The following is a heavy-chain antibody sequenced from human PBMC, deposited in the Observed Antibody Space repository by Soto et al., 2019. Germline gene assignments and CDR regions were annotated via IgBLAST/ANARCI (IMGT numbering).Heavy chain of an antibody. CDR2: ISYDGSNK. J-gene: IGHJ6*02. D-gene: IGHD5-18*01. CDR3: ARWDTAMVNEGIYYYYGMDV. CDR1: GFTFSSYA. Sequence: GGSLSLSCAASGFTFSSYAMHWVRQAPGKGLEWVAVISYDGSNKYYADSVKGRFTISRDNSKNTLYLQMNSLRAEDTAVYYSARWDTAMVNEGIYYYYGMDVWGQGTTVTVSS. V-gene: IGHV3-30-3*01.